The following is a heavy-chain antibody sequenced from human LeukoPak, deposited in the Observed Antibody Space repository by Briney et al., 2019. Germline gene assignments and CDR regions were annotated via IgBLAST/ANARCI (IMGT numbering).Heavy chain of an antibody. CDR3: VKTVAGYWYFDL. V-gene: IGHV4-59*08. Sequence: SETLSLTCTVSGGSISHYFWSWIRQPPGKALEWIGYIYYSGSTNCNPSLKSRVTISVDPSKNQFSLKLNSVTAADTAVYYCVKTVAGYWYFDLWGRGTLVTVSS. J-gene: IGHJ2*01. CDR2: IYYSGST. D-gene: IGHD6-19*01. CDR1: GGSISHYF.